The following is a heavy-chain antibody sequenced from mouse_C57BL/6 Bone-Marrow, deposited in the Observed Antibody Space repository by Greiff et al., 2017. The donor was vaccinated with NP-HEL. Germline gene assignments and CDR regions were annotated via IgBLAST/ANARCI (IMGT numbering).Heavy chain of an antibody. CDR2: IYPGDGDT. CDR3: ARLGVLLLRSFCYFDV. CDR1: GYSFSSSW. Sequence: QVQLQQSGPELVKPGASVKISCKASGYSFSSSWMNWVKQRPGKGLEWIGRIYPGDGDTNYNGKFKGKATLTADKSSSTAYMQLSSLTSEDSAVYCCARLGVLLLRSFCYFDVWGTGTTVTLSS. V-gene: IGHV1-82*01. D-gene: IGHD1-1*01. J-gene: IGHJ1*03.